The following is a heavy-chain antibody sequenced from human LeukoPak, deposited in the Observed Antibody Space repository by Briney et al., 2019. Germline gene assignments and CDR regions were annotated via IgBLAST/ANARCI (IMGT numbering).Heavy chain of an antibody. D-gene: IGHD3-22*01. CDR1: GYTFTGYY. J-gene: IGHJ4*02. V-gene: IGHV1-2*02. Sequence: ASVKVSCKASGYTFTGYYMHWVRQAPGQGLEWMGWINPNNGGTNYAQKFQGRVTMTRDTSISTAYMELSRLRSDDTAVYYCARDPGLYYYDSSGPFDYWGQGTLVTVSS. CDR2: INPNNGGT. CDR3: ARDPGLYYYDSSGPFDY.